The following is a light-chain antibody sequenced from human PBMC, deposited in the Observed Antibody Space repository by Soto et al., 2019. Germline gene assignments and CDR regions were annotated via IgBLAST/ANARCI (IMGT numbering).Light chain of an antibody. CDR1: QRINPW. Sequence: DIQMTQSPYTVSASVGDRVTITCRASQRINPWLAWHQQKPGKAPKVLIYKTSDLENGVPSRFSGSGSGTEFTLTITNLQPDDFATYYCQQYYSRETFGQGTKV. J-gene: IGKJ1*01. CDR3: QQYYSRET. V-gene: IGKV1-5*03. CDR2: KTS.